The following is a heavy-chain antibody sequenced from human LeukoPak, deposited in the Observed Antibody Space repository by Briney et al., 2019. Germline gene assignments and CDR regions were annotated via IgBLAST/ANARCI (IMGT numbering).Heavy chain of an antibody. J-gene: IGHJ4*02. Sequence: SETLSLTCTVSGGSMSSSSYYWGWIRQPPGKGLEWIVSIYYSGSIYYNPSLKSRVTMSVDTSKNQFSLKLTPVTAADTAVYYCARESVWQSSGWYGILGYWGQGTPVTVSS. V-gene: IGHV4-39*07. CDR2: IYYSGSI. D-gene: IGHD6-19*01. CDR3: ARESVWQSSGWYGILGY. CDR1: GGSMSSSSYY.